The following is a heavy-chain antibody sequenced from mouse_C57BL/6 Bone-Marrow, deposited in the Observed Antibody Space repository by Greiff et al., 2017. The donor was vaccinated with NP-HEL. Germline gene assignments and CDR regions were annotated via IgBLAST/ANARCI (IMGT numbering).Heavy chain of an antibody. V-gene: IGHV1-20*01. CDR3: ARRTAFYYYAMDY. CDR1: GYSFTGYF. J-gene: IGHJ4*01. CDR2: INPYNGDT. Sequence: VQLQQSGPELVKPGDSVKISCKASGYSFTGYFMNWVMQSHGKSLEWIGRINPYNGDTFYNQKFKGKATLTVDKSFSTAHMEFRILTSEDSAVYYCARRTAFYYYAMDYWGQGTSVTVSS. D-gene: IGHD2-1*01.